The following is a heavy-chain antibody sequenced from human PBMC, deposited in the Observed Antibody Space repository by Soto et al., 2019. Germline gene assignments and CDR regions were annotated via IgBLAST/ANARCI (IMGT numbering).Heavy chain of an antibody. CDR3: AREDKIFSLVILFDY. V-gene: IGHV3-7*03. Sequence: RLSCAASGFTFSSYWMSWVRQAPGKGLEWVANIKQDGSEKYYVDSVKGRFTISRDNAKNSLYLQMNSLRAEDTAVYYCAREDKIFSLVILFDYWGQGTLVTVSS. J-gene: IGHJ4*02. CDR2: IKQDGSEK. D-gene: IGHD3-9*01. CDR1: GFTFSSYW.